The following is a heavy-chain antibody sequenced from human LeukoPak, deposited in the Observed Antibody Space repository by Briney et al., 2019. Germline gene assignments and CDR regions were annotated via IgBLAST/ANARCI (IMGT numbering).Heavy chain of an antibody. CDR2: IHYSGTT. CDR3: ARDQRFGEKLDP. Sequence: PSETLSLACTVSGGSISSYYWSWIRQTPGKRLEWIGYIHYSGTTRYNPALKSRVTISIDTSRNQFSLKLSSVTTVDTALYYCARDQRFGEKLDPWGQGTLVTVSS. J-gene: IGHJ5*02. D-gene: IGHD3-10*01. CDR1: GGSISSYY. V-gene: IGHV4-59*01.